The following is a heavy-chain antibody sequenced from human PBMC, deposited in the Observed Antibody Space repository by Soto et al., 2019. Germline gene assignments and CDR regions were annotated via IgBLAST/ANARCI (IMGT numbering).Heavy chain of an antibody. D-gene: IGHD2-2*02. V-gene: IGHV1-18*04. CDR3: ARDYCNSTRCFTLDV. CDR1: GYTFTSFG. J-gene: IGHJ6*02. CDR2: ISAYNGDT. Sequence: GASVKVSCKASGYTFTSFGISWVRQAPGQGLEWMGWISAYNGDTHYAQNFQGRVTMTTDTSTTTASMELRSLRSDDTAVYYCARDYCNSTRCFTLDVWGQGNTVTVSS.